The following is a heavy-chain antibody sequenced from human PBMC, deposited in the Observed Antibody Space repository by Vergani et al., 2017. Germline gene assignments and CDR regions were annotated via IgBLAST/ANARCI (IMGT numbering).Heavy chain of an antibody. Sequence: EVQLVQSGAEVKKPGESLKISCQGSGYSITNYWIAWVRQRPGKGLEWMGIIYAGDSDVRYSPSFQGQVTMSVDKSLSTAYLQWSSLKASDTAIYYCTRQVPCGDGACLHFDHWGQGTQVTVSS. J-gene: IGHJ4*02. V-gene: IGHV5-51*01. D-gene: IGHD2-21*01. CDR2: IYAGDSDV. CDR3: TRQVPCGDGACLHFDH. CDR1: GYSITNYW.